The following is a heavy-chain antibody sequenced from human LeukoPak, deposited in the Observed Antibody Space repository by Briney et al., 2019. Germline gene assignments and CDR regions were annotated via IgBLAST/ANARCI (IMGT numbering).Heavy chain of an antibody. V-gene: IGHV3-30*02. CDR3: AKQSPYGGRFGVDDD. CDR1: GFTFSSYG. D-gene: IGHD1-26*01. J-gene: IGHJ4*02. Sequence: GGSLRLSCAASGFTFSSYGMHWVRQAPGKGLEWVAFIRYDGSNKYYTDSVKGRFTTSRDNSKNTLYLQTNDLRPEDTAVYSCAKQSPYGGRFGVDDDWGRGTLVTISS. CDR2: IRYDGSNK.